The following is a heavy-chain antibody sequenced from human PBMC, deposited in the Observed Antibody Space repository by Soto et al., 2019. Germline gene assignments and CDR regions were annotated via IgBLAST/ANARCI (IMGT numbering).Heavy chain of an antibody. CDR2: IIPIFGTA. CDR1: GGTFSSYA. Sequence: GASVKVSCKASGGTFSSYAISWVRQAPGQGLEWMGGIIPIFGTANYAQKFQGRVTITADESTSTAYMELSSLRSEDTAVYYCARVKVYSSDYYYDSSGSLFDYWGQGTLVTVSS. D-gene: IGHD3-22*01. V-gene: IGHV1-69*13. J-gene: IGHJ4*02. CDR3: ARVKVYSSDYYYDSSGSLFDY.